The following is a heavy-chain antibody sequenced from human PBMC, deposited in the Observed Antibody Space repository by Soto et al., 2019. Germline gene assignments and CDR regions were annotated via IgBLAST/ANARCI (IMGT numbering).Heavy chain of an antibody. CDR2: MNPNSGNT. J-gene: IGHJ6*02. V-gene: IGHV1-8*01. CDR1: GYTFTRYD. D-gene: IGHD2-8*02. CDR3: ARVYWALGGYGMDV. Sequence: QVQLVQSGAEVKKPGASVKVSCKASGYTFTRYDINWVRQATGQGLEWMGWMNPNSGNTGYAQKFQGRVTMIRNTSISTAYMGLTSLRSEDTAVYYCARVYWALGGYGMDVWGQGTTVTVSS.